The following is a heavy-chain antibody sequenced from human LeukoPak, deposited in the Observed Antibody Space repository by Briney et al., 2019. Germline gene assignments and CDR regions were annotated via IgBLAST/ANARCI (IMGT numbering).Heavy chain of an antibody. CDR3: ARRQGCSSTSCPPDY. J-gene: IGHJ4*02. CDR1: GYSFTTYW. D-gene: IGHD2-2*01. V-gene: IGHV5-51*01. Sequence: GESLKISCRGSGYSFTTYWFGWVRQMPGKGLEWWGIIYPGDSDTRHSPSFQGQVTMSADKSINPAYLQWSSLKASDPAMYYCARRQGCSSTSCPPDYWGQGTLVSVSS. CDR2: IYPGDSDT.